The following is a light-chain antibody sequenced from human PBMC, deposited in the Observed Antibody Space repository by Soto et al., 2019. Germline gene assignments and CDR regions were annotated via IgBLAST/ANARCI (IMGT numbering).Light chain of an antibody. V-gene: IGKV1-5*03. J-gene: IGKJ1*01. CDR3: QQYNGYWT. CDR2: EAS. Sequence: DIQMTQSPSTLSASVGDRVTITCRASQSISGSLAWYQQKPGKAPKLLIYEASNLKSGVPSRVSGSGSGTEYTLTISSLQPDDSASYYGQQYNGYWTFGQGTRVEIK. CDR1: QSISGS.